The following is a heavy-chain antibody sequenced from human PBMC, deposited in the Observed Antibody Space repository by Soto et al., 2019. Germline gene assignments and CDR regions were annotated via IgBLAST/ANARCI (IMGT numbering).Heavy chain of an antibody. J-gene: IGHJ6*03. D-gene: IGHD4-17*01. CDR1: GGSISSGVYY. Sequence: SETLSLTCTVSGGSISSGVYYWIWIRQHPGKGLEWIGYIYYSGSTYYNPSLKGRFTISVDTSKNQFSLKLSSVTDAETAVYYCARFSSSESTPRFYGNYYYYYLDVWGKGTTVTVSS. CDR2: IYYSGST. V-gene: IGHV4-31*03. CDR3: ARFSSSESTPRFYGNYYYYYLDV.